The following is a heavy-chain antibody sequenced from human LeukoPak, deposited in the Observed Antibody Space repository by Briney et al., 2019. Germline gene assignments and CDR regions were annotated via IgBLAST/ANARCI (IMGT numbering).Heavy chain of an antibody. CDR1: GFPFSSYG. J-gene: IGHJ6*02. CDR3: AKGNNQRGFSYYAMDV. V-gene: IGHV3-48*03. D-gene: IGHD1-14*01. Sequence: PGGSLRLSCAASGFPFSSYGINWVRQAPGKGLEWVSYISSSGRTIYYADSVKGRFTISRDNAKKSLYLQMNSLRAEDTAVHYCAKGNNQRGFSYYAMDVWGQGTTVTVS. CDR2: ISSSGRTI.